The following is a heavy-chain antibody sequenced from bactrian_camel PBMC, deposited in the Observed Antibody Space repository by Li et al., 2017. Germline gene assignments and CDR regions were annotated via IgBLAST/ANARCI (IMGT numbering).Heavy chain of an antibody. V-gene: IGHV3S40*01. J-gene: IGHJ6*01. CDR1: GFAFKENV. Sequence: DVQLVESGGGLVQPGGSLRLSCAASGFAFKENVMNWVRQAPGKGLEWVSTISSSGSTYYLDSVKGRLTISRDNAKNTVYLRLNSLKTEDMAMYYCAAGAPEYRCPTPVVSEYTSWGQGT. CDR2: ISSSGST. D-gene: IGHD8*01. CDR3: AAGAPEYRCPTPVVSEYTS.